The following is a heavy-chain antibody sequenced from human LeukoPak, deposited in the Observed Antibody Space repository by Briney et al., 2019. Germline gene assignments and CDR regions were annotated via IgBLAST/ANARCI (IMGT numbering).Heavy chain of an antibody. J-gene: IGHJ5*02. Sequence: SETLSLTCAVYGGVFSGYYWSWIRQPPGKGLEWIGEINYSGSTNYNPSLKSRVTISVDTSKNQFSLKLSSVTAADTAVYYCARGDGDPTKHGWFDPWGQGTLVTVSS. CDR3: ARGDGDPTKHGWFDP. D-gene: IGHD4-17*01. CDR2: INYSGST. CDR1: GGVFSGYY. V-gene: IGHV4-34*01.